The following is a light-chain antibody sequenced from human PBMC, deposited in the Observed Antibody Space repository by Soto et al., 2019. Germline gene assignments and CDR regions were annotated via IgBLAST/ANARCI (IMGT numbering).Light chain of an antibody. CDR2: GNT. CDR1: SSNIGSTYD. Sequence: HSVLTQPPSVSGAPVQRVTISCTGSSSNIGSTYDVQWYQQLPGTAPKLLIHGNTDRPSGVPDRFSGSKSGTSASLAITGLQADDEADYYCQSYDDSLSVHYVFGTGTKVTVL. V-gene: IGLV1-40*01. J-gene: IGLJ1*01. CDR3: QSYDDSLSVHYV.